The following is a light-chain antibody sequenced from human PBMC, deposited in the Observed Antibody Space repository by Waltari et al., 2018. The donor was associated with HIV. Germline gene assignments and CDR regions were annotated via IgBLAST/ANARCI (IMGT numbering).Light chain of an antibody. J-gene: IGKJ4*01. CDR3: QQYATSPL. CDR1: QRVSSNF. CDR2: GAA. Sequence: LVLTQSPGTLSLSLGERATVSSTPSQRVSSNFLAWYQQKPGQAPRLLIYGAATRATDIPDRFSGSGSGTDFTLTISRLEPEDFAVYYCQQYATSPLFGGGTKVEIK. V-gene: IGKV3-20*01.